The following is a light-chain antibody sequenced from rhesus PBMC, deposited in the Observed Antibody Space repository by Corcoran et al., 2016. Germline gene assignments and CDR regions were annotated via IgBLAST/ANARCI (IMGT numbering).Light chain of an antibody. Sequence: QVILTQSPGTLSLSPGERATLSYRASQSVSSYLAWYQQKPGQAPRLLFYGASSRASGIPARFSGSGSGTDFTLTNSSLEPEYVGVYHCYQHSSGFSFGQGTKVEIK. CDR1: QSVSSY. J-gene: IGKJ2*01. CDR2: GAS. CDR3: YQHSSGFS. V-gene: IGKV3-10*01.